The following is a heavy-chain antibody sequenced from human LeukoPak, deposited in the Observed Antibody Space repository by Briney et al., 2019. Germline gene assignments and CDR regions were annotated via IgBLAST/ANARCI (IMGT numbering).Heavy chain of an antibody. D-gene: IGHD2-2*01. CDR1: GFTFSDYY. V-gene: IGHV3-11*01. Sequence: PGGSLRLSCAASGFTFSDYYMSWIRQAPGKGLEWVSYISSSGSTIYYADSVKGRFTISRDNAKNSLYLQMNRLRAEDTAVYYCARDRPRYCRSTSCQTDAFDIWGQGTMVTVSS. J-gene: IGHJ3*02. CDR3: ARDRPRYCRSTSCQTDAFDI. CDR2: ISSSGSTI.